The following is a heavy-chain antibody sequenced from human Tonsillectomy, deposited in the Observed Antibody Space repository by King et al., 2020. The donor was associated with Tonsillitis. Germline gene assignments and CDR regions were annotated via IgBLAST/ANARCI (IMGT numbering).Heavy chain of an antibody. CDR3: ARDIAAAGTPRGYFHH. CDR1: GFTFSSYA. D-gene: IGHD6-13*01. J-gene: IGHJ1*01. Sequence: VQLVESGGGVVQPGGSLRLSCAASGFTFSSYAMHWVRQAPGKGLEWVAVISYDGSNKFYADSVKGRFTISRDNSKNTLYQQMNSLRAEDTAVYYCARDIAAAGTPRGYFHHWGQGTLVTVSS. V-gene: IGHV3-30*04. CDR2: ISYDGSNK.